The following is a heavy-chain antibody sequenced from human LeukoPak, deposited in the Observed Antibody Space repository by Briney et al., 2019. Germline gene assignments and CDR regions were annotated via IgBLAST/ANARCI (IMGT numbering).Heavy chain of an antibody. D-gene: IGHD2-21*01. CDR2: IKPKTDGETT. CDR1: GLTFNNAW. V-gene: IGHV3-15*01. J-gene: IGHJ4*02. CDR3: ITPLPYSAQ. Sequence: GGSLRLSCAASGLTFNNAWLTWVRQAPGKGLEWVGRIKPKTDGETTEYAAPVKDRFSISRDDSKSMMYLQMNSLKTEDTAVYYCITPLPYSAQGGQGTLVTVSS.